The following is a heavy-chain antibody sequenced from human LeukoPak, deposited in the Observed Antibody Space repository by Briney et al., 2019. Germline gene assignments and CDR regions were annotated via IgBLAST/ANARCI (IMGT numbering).Heavy chain of an antibody. D-gene: IGHD1-26*01. J-gene: IGHJ4*02. CDR3: ARGSIMGARGLGDS. CDR2: ITGTYAT. Sequence: PGGSLRLSCAASGFTFSASPMHWVRQASGKGLEWVGRITGTYATAYSASVKGRFTISRDSSKNTVFLQMNSLRAEDTAVYYCARGSIMGARGLGDSWGQGTLVTVSS. V-gene: IGHV3-73*01. CDR1: GFTFSASP.